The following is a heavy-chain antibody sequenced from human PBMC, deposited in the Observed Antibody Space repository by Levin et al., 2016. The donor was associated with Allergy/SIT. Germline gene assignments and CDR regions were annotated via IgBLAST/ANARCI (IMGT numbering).Heavy chain of an antibody. J-gene: IGHJ6*02. CDR2: IIPILGIA. CDR3: ARDLYCSSTSCNYYYYYGMDV. V-gene: IGHV1-69*04. D-gene: IGHD2-2*01. Sequence: WVRQAPGQGLEWMGRIIPILGIASYAQKFQGRVTITADKSTSTAYMELSSLRSEDTAVYYCARDLYCSSTSCNYYYYYGMDVWGQGTTVTVSS.